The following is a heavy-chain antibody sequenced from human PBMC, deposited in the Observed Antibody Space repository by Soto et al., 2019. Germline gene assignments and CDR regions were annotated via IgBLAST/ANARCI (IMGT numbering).Heavy chain of an antibody. CDR3: ARSASAGWV. D-gene: IGHD3-9*01. V-gene: IGHV4-39*01. Sequence: QLQLQEPGPGLVKPSETLSLTCTVSGGSISSSNYYWGWIRQPPGKGLEWIASMYHSGSTYYNPSLKSRVTVSVDTSKKQCSLRLSSVTAADTAVYYCARSASAGWVWGQGALVTASS. CDR2: MYHSGST. J-gene: IGHJ4*02. CDR1: GGSISSSNYY.